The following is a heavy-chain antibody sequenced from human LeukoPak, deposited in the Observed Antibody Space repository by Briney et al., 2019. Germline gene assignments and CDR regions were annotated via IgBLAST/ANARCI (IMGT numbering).Heavy chain of an antibody. CDR3: ARNRGAGGGYFDY. J-gene: IGHJ4*02. D-gene: IGHD3-16*01. V-gene: IGHV3-7*05. CDR2: IKQDGSAI. Sequence: GGSLRLSCAASGFSFSNYWMSWVRQAPGKGLEGVANIKQDGSAISYVDSVKGRFTPSRDNAKNSLYLQMNSLRAEDTAVYYCARNRGAGGGYFDYWGQGALVTVSS. CDR1: GFSFSNYW.